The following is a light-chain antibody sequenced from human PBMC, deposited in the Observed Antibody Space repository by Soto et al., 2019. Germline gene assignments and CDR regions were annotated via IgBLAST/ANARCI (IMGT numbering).Light chain of an antibody. Sequence: QSALTQPASVSGSPGQSITISCTATASDVGDYNYVSWFQRYPGKAPKLMIYDVSNRPSGVSNRFSGSESGNTASLTISGLQAEDEADYYCSSYTSTRTHVIFGGGTKLTVL. V-gene: IGLV2-14*01. CDR2: DVS. CDR3: SSYTSTRTHVI. CDR1: ASDVGDYNY. J-gene: IGLJ2*01.